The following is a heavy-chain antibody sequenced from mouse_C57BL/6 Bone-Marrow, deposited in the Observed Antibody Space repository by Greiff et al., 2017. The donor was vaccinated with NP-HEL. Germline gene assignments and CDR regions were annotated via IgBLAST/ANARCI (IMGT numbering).Heavy chain of an antibody. V-gene: IGHV5-9-1*02. D-gene: IGHD1-1*01. CDR1: GFTFSSYA. CDR3: TREAITTVVEGAMDY. CDR2: ISSGGDYI. J-gene: IGHJ4*01. Sequence: EVKLVESGEGLVKPGGSLKLSCAASGFTFSSYAMSWVRQTPEKRLEWVAYISSGGDYIYYADTVKGRFTISRDNARNTLYLQMSSLKSEDTAMYYCTREAITTVVEGAMDYWGQGTSVTVSS.